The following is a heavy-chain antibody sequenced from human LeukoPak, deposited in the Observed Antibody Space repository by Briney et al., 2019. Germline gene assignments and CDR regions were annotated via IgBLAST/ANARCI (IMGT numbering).Heavy chain of an antibody. CDR1: GFTFSSYN. CDR2: ISSSSSYI. D-gene: IGHD3-9*01. Sequence: GGSLRLSCAASGFTFSSYNMNWVRQAPGKGLEWVSSISSSSSYIYYADSVKGRFTISRDNAKNSLYLQMNSLRAEDTAVYYCARDGHILRYFDWLLGFFDYWGQGTLVTVSS. J-gene: IGHJ4*02. CDR3: ARDGHILRYFDWLLGFFDY. V-gene: IGHV3-21*01.